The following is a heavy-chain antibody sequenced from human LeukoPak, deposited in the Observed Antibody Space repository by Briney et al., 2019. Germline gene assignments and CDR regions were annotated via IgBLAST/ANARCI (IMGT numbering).Heavy chain of an antibody. CDR1: GGSFSGYY. CDR3: ARGRVAVARYFDL. J-gene: IGHJ2*01. CDR2: INHSGST. V-gene: IGHV4-34*01. D-gene: IGHD6-19*01. Sequence: SETLSLTCAAYGGSFSGYYWSWIRQPPGKGLEWIGEINHSGSTNYNPSLKSRVTISVDTSKNQFSLKLSFVTAADTAVYYCARGRVAVARYFDLWGRGTLVTVSS.